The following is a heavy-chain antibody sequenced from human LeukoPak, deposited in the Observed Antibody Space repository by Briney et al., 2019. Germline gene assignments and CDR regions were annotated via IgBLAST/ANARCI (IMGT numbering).Heavy chain of an antibody. V-gene: IGHV4-59*01. Sequence: SETLSLTCTVSGGSISSYYWSWIRQPPGKGLEWIGYIYYSGSTNYNPSLKSRVTISVDTSKNQFSLKLSSVTAADTAVYYCARVSGGVGATYYYYYYMDVWGKGTTVTVSS. CDR2: IYYSGST. CDR1: GGSISSYY. D-gene: IGHD1-26*01. J-gene: IGHJ6*03. CDR3: ARVSGGVGATYYYYYYMDV.